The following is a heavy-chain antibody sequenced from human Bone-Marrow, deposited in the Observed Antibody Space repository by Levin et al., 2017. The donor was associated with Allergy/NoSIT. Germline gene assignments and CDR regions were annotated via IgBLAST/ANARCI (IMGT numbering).Heavy chain of an antibody. Sequence: GASVKVSCKASGDTFSSYPLSWVRQAPGRGLEWMGRIIALPNIVNYAQKFQGRVTFTADRSMTAAYMELSRLTSDDTAVYYCARLPDHGNRDLDYWGQGTLVTVSS. CDR1: GDTFSSYP. V-gene: IGHV1-69*02. CDR2: IIALPNIV. J-gene: IGHJ4*02. CDR3: ARLPDHGNRDLDY. D-gene: IGHD4-17*01.